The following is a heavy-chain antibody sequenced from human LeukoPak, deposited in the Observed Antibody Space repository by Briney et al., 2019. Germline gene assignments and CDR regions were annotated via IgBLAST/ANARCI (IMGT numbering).Heavy chain of an antibody. CDR1: GFTFSSYW. J-gene: IGHJ4*02. CDR3: ARGSIAARSCSIFDY. Sequence: GGSLRLSCAASGFTFSSYWMSWVRQAPGKGLEWGANIKQDGSETYYVDSLKGRFTISRDNAKNPLYLQMNSLRAEDTAVYYCARGSIAARSCSIFDYWGQGTLVTVSS. V-gene: IGHV3-7*01. CDR2: IKQDGSET. D-gene: IGHD6-6*01.